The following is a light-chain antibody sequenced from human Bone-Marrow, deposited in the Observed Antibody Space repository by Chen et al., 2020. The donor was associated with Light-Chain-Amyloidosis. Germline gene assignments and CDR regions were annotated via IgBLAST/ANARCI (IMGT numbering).Light chain of an antibody. J-gene: IGKJ4*01. CDR1: QNIGNY. Sequence: DIQMTQSTSSLSASVGDRVTITCRASQNIGNYLNWYQHRPGKAPNLLIYSTSSLLRGVPSRFSGSGSGKDFTLTISSLQPEDFATYYCQQNYSPPQFTFGGGTTVEI. CDR2: STS. V-gene: IGKV1-39*01. CDR3: QQNYSPPQFT.